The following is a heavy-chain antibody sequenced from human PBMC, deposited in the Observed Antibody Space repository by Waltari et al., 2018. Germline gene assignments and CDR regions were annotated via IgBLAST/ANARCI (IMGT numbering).Heavy chain of an antibody. D-gene: IGHD4-17*01. Sequence: QVQLVESGGGVVQPGRSLRLSCAASGLPFRSFGLPWVRQAPGKGLEWVAVIWYDGSNKYYADSVKGRFTISRDNSKNTLYLQMNSLRAEDTAVYYCAGNYGDYAGWFDPWGQGTLVTVSS. CDR1: GLPFRSFG. CDR3: AGNYGDYAGWFDP. J-gene: IGHJ5*02. CDR2: IWYDGSNK. V-gene: IGHV3-33*08.